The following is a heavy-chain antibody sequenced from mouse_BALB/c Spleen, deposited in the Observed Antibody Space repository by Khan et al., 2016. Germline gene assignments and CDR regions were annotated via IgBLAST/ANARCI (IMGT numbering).Heavy chain of an antibody. CDR2: ISYSGGT. J-gene: IGHJ4*01. CDR3: ARYDRSSYVRSMDF. Sequence: EVQLQESGPSFVKPSQTLSLTCSVTGDSITSGYWNWIRKFPGNKLEYMGYISYSGGTYNNPSLKSRISITRDTSKNQYYLQLNSVTTEDTGTYYYARYDRSSYVRSMDFWSQRLSVTMYS. V-gene: IGHV3-8*02. CDR1: GDSITSGY. D-gene: IGHD2-12*01.